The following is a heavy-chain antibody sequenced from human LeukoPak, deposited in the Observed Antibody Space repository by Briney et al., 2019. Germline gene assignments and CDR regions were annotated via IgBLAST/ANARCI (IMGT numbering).Heavy chain of an antibody. CDR2: IYYGGST. CDR1: GGSISSGDYY. Sequence: SETLSLTCTVSGGSISSGDYYWSWIRQPPGKGLEWIGYIYYGGSTYYNPSLKSRVTISVDTSKNQFSLKLSSVTAADTAVYYCAREYSGVSSSSPEEAFDIWGQGTMVTVSS. CDR3: AREYSGVSSSSPEEAFDI. V-gene: IGHV4-30-4*01. J-gene: IGHJ3*02. D-gene: IGHD6-6*01.